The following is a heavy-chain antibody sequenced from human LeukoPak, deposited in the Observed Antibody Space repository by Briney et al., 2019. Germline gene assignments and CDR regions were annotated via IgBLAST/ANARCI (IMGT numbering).Heavy chain of an antibody. CDR1: GGSFSGYY. CDR3: ARGFPPYDYVWGSYRLYYFDY. J-gene: IGHJ4*02. CDR2: INHSGST. Sequence: PSETLSLTCAVYGGSFSGYYWSWIRQPPGKGLEWIGEINHSGSTNYNPSLKSRVTISVGTSKNQFSLKLSSVTAADTAVYYCARGFPPYDYVWGSYRLYYFDYWGQGTLVTVSS. V-gene: IGHV4-34*01. D-gene: IGHD3-16*02.